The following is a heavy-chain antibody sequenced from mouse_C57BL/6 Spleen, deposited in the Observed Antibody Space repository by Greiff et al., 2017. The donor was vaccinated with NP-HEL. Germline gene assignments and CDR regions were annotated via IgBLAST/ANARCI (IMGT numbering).Heavy chain of an antibody. J-gene: IGHJ3*01. CDR3: ARNGLGPFAY. CDR1: GFSLTSYG. Sequence: VQLQQSGPGLVQPSQSLSITCTVSGFSLTSYGVHWVRQSPGKGLEWLGVIWSGGSTDYNAAFISRLSISKDNSKSQVFFKMNSLQADDTAIYYCARNGLGPFAYWGQGTLVTVSA. V-gene: IGHV2-2*01. D-gene: IGHD3-3*01. CDR2: IWSGGST.